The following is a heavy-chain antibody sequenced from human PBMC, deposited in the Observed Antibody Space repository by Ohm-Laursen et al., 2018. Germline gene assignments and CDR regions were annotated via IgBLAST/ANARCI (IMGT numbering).Heavy chain of an antibody. V-gene: IGHV3-48*01. CDR2: ISSYSSSI. CDR3: ARGPVVGGSLWFGAQHRRGDWFDP. J-gene: IGHJ5*02. D-gene: IGHD3-10*01. CDR1: GFTFSNYG. Sequence: SLRLSCTASGFTFSNYGMNWVRQAPGKGLEWVSYISSYSSSIYYADSVRGRFTISRDNAKNSLYLQMNSLRSEDTGVYYCARGPVVGGSLWFGAQHRRGDWFDPWGQGTLVTVSS.